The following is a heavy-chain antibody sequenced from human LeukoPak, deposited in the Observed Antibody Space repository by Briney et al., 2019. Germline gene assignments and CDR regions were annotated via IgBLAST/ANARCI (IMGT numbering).Heavy chain of an antibody. CDR2: INHSGST. CDR3: ARRPPLRFFDRLGFDP. V-gene: IGHV4-34*01. Sequence: SETLSLTCAVYGGSFSGYYWSWIRQPPGKGLEWIGEINHSGSTNYNPSLKSRVTISVDTSKNQFSLKLSSVTAADTAVYYRARRPPLRFFDRLGFDPWGQGTLVTVSS. J-gene: IGHJ5*02. D-gene: IGHD3-9*01. CDR1: GGSFSGYY.